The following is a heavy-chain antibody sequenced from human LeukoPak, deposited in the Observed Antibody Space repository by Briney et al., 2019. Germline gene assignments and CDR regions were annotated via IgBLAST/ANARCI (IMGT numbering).Heavy chain of an antibody. CDR1: GFTFSNAW. CDR3: AKPARTDAFDI. J-gene: IGHJ3*02. V-gene: IGHV3-15*01. CDR2: IKSKTDGGTT. D-gene: IGHD1-14*01. Sequence: GGSLRLSCAASGFTFSNAWMSWVRQAPGKGLEWVGRIKSKTDGGTTDYAAPVKGRFTISRDDSKNTLYLQMNSLKTEDTALYYCAKPARTDAFDIWGQGTMVTVSS.